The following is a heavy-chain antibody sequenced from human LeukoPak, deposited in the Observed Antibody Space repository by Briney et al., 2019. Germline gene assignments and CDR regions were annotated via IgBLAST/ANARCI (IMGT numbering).Heavy chain of an antibody. V-gene: IGHV1-46*01. CDR2: IYPGGGST. J-gene: IGHJ5*02. D-gene: IGHD1-26*01. Sequence: EASVKVSCKASGYTFTSYYMHWVRQAPGQGLEWMGVIYPGGGSTSYAQKFQGRVTMTRDTSTSTVYTELSSLRSEDTAVYYCASSSGGGYEDWFDPWGQGTLVTVSS. CDR1: GYTFTSYY. CDR3: ASSSGGGYEDWFDP.